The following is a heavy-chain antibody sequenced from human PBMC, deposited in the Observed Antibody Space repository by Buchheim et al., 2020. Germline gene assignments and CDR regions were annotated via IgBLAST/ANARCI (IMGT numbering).Heavy chain of an antibody. CDR3: AKHNWRGDGYFYYFDY. CDR2: TYHSGPT. Sequence: QLQLQESGPGLVKPSQTLSLTCAVSGGSISSATYSWSWVRQPPGKGLEWIGYTYHSGPTHYNPSLKSRVTISVDTSKNQFSLRLTSVTAADTAMYYCAKHNWRGDGYFYYFDYWGQGTL. CDR1: GGSISSATYS. D-gene: IGHD5-24*01. V-gene: IGHV4-30-2*03. J-gene: IGHJ4*02.